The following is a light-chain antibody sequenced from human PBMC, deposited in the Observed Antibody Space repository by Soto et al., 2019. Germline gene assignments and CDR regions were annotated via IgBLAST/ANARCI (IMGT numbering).Light chain of an antibody. V-gene: IGKV1-39*01. Sequence: DIQMTQSPSSLSASVGDRVTLTCRASQTISNFLNWYQQKKGNAPKLLIYDASNLHSGVPSRFSGSGSGTDFTLTISSLQPEDFATYFCQHGYSTPLTFGGGTKVDIK. J-gene: IGKJ4*01. CDR1: QTISNF. CDR2: DAS. CDR3: QHGYSTPLT.